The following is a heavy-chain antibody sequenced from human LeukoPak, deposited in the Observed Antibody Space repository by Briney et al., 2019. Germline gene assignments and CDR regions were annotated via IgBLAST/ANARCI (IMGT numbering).Heavy chain of an antibody. CDR3: AKGGTTPQYYYYGMDV. D-gene: IGHD4-17*01. V-gene: IGHV3-23*01. CDR1: GFTFSGYA. Sequence: GGSLRLSCAASGFTFSGYAMSWVRQAPGKGLEWVSAISGSGGSTYYPDSVKGRFTISRDNSKNTLYLQMNSLRAEDTAVYYCAKGGTTPQYYYYGMDVWGQGTTVTVSS. J-gene: IGHJ6*02. CDR2: ISGSGGST.